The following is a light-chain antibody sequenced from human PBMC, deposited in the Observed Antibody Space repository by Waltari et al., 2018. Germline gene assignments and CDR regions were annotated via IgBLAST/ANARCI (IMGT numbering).Light chain of an antibody. CDR1: LSLLYNSNNKKY. CDR3: QQYYNTPLT. CDR2: WAS. J-gene: IGKJ3*01. Sequence: DIVMTQSPESLAVSLGERTTINCKSSLSLLYNSNNKKYLAWYQQKPGQPPKLLIYWASTRESGVPERFSGSGSRTDFTLTISSLQAEDVAVYFCQQYYNTPLTFGPGTKVDVK. V-gene: IGKV4-1*01.